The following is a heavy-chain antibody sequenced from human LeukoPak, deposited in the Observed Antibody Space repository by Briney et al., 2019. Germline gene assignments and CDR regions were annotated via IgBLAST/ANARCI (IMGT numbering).Heavy chain of an antibody. V-gene: IGHV3-48*03. D-gene: IGHD6-19*01. CDR1: EFTFSNYE. CDR2: ISSSGYTI. J-gene: IGHJ4*02. Sequence: PGGSLRLSCAASEFTFSNYEMNWVRQAPGKGLEWVSYISSSGYTIYADSVKGRFTISRDTAKNSLYLQMNSLRVEDTGVYYCARDSAVALGYWGQGTLVTVSS. CDR3: ARDSAVALGY.